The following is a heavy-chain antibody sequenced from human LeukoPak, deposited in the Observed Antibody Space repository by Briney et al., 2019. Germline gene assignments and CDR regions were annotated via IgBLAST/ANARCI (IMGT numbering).Heavy chain of an antibody. D-gene: IGHD6-19*01. CDR1: GGSISSGSYY. Sequence: SETLSLTCTVSGGSISSGSYYWSWIRQPAGKGPEWIGRIYTSGSTNYNPSLKSRVTISVDTSKNQFSLKLSSVTAADTAVYYCARGGVVQYSSGQGIPFDYWGQGTLVTVSS. CDR2: IYTSGST. CDR3: ARGGVVQYSSGQGIPFDY. J-gene: IGHJ4*02. V-gene: IGHV4-61*02.